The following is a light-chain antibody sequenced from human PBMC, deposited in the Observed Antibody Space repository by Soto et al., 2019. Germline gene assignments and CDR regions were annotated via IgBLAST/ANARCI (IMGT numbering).Light chain of an antibody. V-gene: IGKV3-20*01. CDR3: QQYGNTPVT. CDR1: QSLSSSF. Sequence: EIVLTQSPGTLSLSPGERATLSCRASQSLSSSFLAWYQHKPGQAPRVLIYGASSRPTGIPDRFSGSGSGTDFILSISRLEPEDFAVYYCQQYGNTPVTFGGGTKLEIK. J-gene: IGKJ4*01. CDR2: GAS.